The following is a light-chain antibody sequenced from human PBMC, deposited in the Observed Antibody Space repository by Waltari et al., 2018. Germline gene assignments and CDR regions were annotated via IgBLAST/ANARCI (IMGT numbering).Light chain of an antibody. Sequence: SYVLTQPPSVSVSSGQTAIITCSGDKLGDKYVCWYQQKPGQSPVLIIYEDTMRPSGIPERFSGSNSGNTATLTISGTQTLDEADYYCQVWDGITSTGVFGGGTRLTVL. V-gene: IGLV3-1*01. CDR1: KLGDKY. CDR2: EDT. J-gene: IGLJ3*02. CDR3: QVWDGITSTGV.